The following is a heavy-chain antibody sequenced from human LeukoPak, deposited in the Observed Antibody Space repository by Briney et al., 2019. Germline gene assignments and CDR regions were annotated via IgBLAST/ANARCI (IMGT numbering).Heavy chain of an antibody. V-gene: IGHV3-9*01. CDR2: ISWNSGTI. D-gene: IGHD6-19*01. Sequence: SLRLSCAASGFPFDNYAMNWVRQVPGKGLEWISLISWNSGTIGYADSVKGRFTISRDNANNFLYLQMNSLRAEDTALYYCARAYKDRSLAGKKEFFQLWGQGTLVTVSS. CDR1: GFPFDNYA. J-gene: IGHJ1*01. CDR3: ARAYKDRSLAGKKEFFQL.